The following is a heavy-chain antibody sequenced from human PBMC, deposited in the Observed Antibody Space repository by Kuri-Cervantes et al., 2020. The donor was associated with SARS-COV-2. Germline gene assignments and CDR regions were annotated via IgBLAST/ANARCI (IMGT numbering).Heavy chain of an antibody. V-gene: IGHV3-21*01. CDR2: ISSSSSYI. CDR1: GFTFSNSD. Sequence: GESLKISCAASGFTFSNSDMNWVRQAPGKGLQWVSSISSSSSYIYYADSVKGRFAISRDNAKNSLYLQMNSLRAEDTAVYYCARDQSGSYYFGYFDYWGQGTLVTVSS. D-gene: IGHD1-26*01. CDR3: ARDQSGSYYFGYFDY. J-gene: IGHJ4*02.